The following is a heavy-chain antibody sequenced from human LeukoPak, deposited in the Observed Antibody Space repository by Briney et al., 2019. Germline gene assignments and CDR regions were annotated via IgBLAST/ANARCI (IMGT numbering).Heavy chain of an antibody. D-gene: IGHD5-12*01. Sequence: GGSLRLSCAASGFTFSSYGMSWVRQAPGKGLEWVSAISGSGGSTYYADSVKGRFTFSRDNAKNSLYLQMNSLRAEDTAVYYCARVEASGYDYGAFDYWGQGTLVTVSS. J-gene: IGHJ4*02. CDR2: ISGSGGST. CDR1: GFTFSSYG. CDR3: ARVEASGYDYGAFDY. V-gene: IGHV3-23*01.